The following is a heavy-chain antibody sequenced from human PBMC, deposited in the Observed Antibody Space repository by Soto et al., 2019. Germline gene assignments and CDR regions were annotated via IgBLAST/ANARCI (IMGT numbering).Heavy chain of an antibody. D-gene: IGHD5-18*01. CDR3: ARDNGADTAMVYYYYYGMDV. CDR2: IIPIFGTA. J-gene: IGHJ6*02. CDR1: GGTFSSYV. V-gene: IGHV1-69*13. Sequence: GASVKVSCKASGGTFSSYVISWVRQAPGQGLEWMGGIIPIFGTANYAQKFQGRVTITADESTSTAYMELSSLRSEDTAVYYCARDNGADTAMVYYYYYGMDVWGQGTTVTVS.